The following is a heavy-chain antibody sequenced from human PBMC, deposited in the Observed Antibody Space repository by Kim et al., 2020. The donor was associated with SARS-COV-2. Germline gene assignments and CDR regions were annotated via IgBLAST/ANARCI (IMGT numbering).Heavy chain of an antibody. CDR3: ARATSSSFLYYYGMDV. D-gene: IGHD6-13*01. J-gene: IGHJ6*02. Sequence: QKFQGRVTITADKSTSKAYMELSSLRSEDTAVYYCARATSSSFLYYYGMDVWGQGTTVTVSS. V-gene: IGHV1-69*04.